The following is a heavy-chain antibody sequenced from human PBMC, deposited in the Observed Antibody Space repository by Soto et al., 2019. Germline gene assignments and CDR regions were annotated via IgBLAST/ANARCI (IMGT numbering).Heavy chain of an antibody. J-gene: IGHJ4*02. CDR2: IYHSGTT. D-gene: IGHD3-22*01. V-gene: IGHV4-30-2*01. CDR3: ARGSDRNGYYEGFDY. CDR1: GGSISSSPYS. Sequence: QLQLQESGSGLVKPSQTLSLTCGVSGGSISSSPYSWNWIRQPPGKGLEWIGHIYHSGTTNYNPSLKCRVTISVDRSKNEFSVTLSSVTAADTALYYCARGSDRNGYYEGFDYWGQGTLATVSS.